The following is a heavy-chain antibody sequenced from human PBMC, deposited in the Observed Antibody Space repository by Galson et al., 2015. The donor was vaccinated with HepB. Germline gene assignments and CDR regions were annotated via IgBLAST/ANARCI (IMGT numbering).Heavy chain of an antibody. CDR1: GDSVSTNNAA. V-gene: IGHV6-1*01. Sequence: CAISGDSVSTNNAAWNWIRQSPSRGLEWLGRTYYRSKWYNDYAVSVISRITINPDTSKNQFSLQLTSVTPEDTAVYYCARGGRSVAVPGSGGSFDIWGQGTRVTASS. CDR2: TYYRSKWYN. CDR3: ARGGRSVAVPGSGGSFDI. D-gene: IGHD2-15*01. J-gene: IGHJ3*02.